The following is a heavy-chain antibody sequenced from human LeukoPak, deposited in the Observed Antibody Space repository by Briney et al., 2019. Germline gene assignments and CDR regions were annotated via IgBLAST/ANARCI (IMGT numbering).Heavy chain of an antibody. Sequence: SETLSLTCTVSGGSISNGSYYWSWTRQPAGKGLEWIGRIFTSGSTNYNPSLKSRVTMSVDTSKNQFSLKLTSVTAADTAVYYCARKQTTDDAFDIWGQGTMVTVSS. CDR3: ARKQTTDDAFDI. J-gene: IGHJ3*02. CDR2: IFTSGST. V-gene: IGHV4-61*02. CDR1: GGSISNGSYY. D-gene: IGHD4-11*01.